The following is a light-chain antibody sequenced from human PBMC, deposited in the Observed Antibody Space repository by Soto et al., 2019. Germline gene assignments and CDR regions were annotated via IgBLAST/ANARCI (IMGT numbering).Light chain of an antibody. CDR3: QQYNDWPLT. CDR2: GAS. J-gene: IGKJ4*01. V-gene: IGKV3-15*01. Sequence: DKVMTQSPAALSVSPGERATLSCRASQSVNSNLAWYQRKPCQAPRLLLYGASTRATGIPARFSGSASGTEVTLTISSLQSEDAAVDYCQQYNDWPLTFGGGTKVEIK. CDR1: QSVNSN.